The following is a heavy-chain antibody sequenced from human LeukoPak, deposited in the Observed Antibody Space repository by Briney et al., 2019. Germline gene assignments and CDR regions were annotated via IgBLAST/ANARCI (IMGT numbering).Heavy chain of an antibody. D-gene: IGHD5-18*01. Sequence: GGSLRLSCAASGFTFSSYAMSWVRQAPGKGLEWVANIKQDGSEKYYVDSVKGRFTISRDNAKNSLYLQMNSLRAEDTAVYYCARDFDTAMGDYWGQGTLVTVSS. V-gene: IGHV3-7*01. CDR2: IKQDGSEK. CDR1: GFTFSSYA. CDR3: ARDFDTAMGDY. J-gene: IGHJ4*02.